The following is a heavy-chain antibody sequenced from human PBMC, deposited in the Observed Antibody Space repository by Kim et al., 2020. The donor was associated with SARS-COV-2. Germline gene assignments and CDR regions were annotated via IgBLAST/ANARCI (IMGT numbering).Heavy chain of an antibody. Sequence: SVKVSCKASGGTFTSHGLSWVRQAPVQGLEWMGRIVPIIGTRNYAKKFQGRITITADKSTSTAYMELSSLRSEDTAIYYCARDGGISLMTWFDPWGQGTLVTVSS. CDR3: ARDGGISLMTWFDP. J-gene: IGHJ5*02. CDR2: IVPIIGTR. D-gene: IGHD3-22*01. CDR1: GGTFTSHG. V-gene: IGHV1-69*04.